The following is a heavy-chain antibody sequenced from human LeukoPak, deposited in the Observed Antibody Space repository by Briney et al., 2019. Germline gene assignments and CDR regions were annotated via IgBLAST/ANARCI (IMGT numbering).Heavy chain of an antibody. D-gene: IGHD1-26*01. Sequence: GGSLRLSCAASGFSFSSNGMSWVRQGPGRGLQWVSAITGSGESTFYADSVKGRFTISRDNSKNTLYLQMNSLRAEDTAVYYCAKGIVGATRGIDYRGQGTLVTVSS. CDR2: ITGSGEST. CDR3: AKGIVGATRGIDY. CDR1: GFSFSSNG. V-gene: IGHV3-23*01. J-gene: IGHJ4*02.